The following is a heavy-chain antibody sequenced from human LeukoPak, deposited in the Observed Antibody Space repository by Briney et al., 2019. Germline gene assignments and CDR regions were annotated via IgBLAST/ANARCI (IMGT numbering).Heavy chain of an antibody. CDR3: ARGGVGLVIIPGWEYDYYGLDV. Sequence: GGSLRLSCAASGFTVSSNYMNWVRQAPGRGLEWVSSISSSSSYMYYADSVKGRFIISRDNAKNSLHLQMNSLRAEDTAVYYCARGGVGLVIIPGWEYDYYGLDVWGQGTTVTVSS. D-gene: IGHD3/OR15-3a*01. J-gene: IGHJ6*02. CDR2: ISSSSSYM. V-gene: IGHV3-21*01. CDR1: GFTVSSNY.